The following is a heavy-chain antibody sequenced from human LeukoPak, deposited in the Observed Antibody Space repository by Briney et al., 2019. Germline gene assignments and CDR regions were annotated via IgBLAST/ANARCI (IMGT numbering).Heavy chain of an antibody. J-gene: IGHJ4*02. V-gene: IGHV3-23*01. CDR2: ISGSGGST. D-gene: IGHD3-10*01. CDR3: AKNRFRQYYYGSGSYYNVDYFDY. Sequence: PGGSLRLSCAASGFTFSSYAMSWVRQASGKGLEWVSAISGSGGSTYYADSVKGRFTISRDNSKNTLYLQMNSLRAEDTAVYYCAKNRFRQYYYGSGSYYNVDYFDYWGQGTLVTVSS. CDR1: GFTFSSYA.